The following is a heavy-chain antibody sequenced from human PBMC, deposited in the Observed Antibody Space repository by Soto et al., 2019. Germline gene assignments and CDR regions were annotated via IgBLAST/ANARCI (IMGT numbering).Heavy chain of an antibody. V-gene: IGHV3-23*01. CDR3: ASSSSGYEYYFDY. J-gene: IGHJ4*02. CDR1: GFTFSSYA. D-gene: IGHD6-19*01. Sequence: GGSLRLSCAASGFTFSSYAMSWVRQAPGKGLEWVSAISGSGGSTYYADSVKGRFTISRDNSKNTLYLQMNSLRAEDTAVYYCASSSSGYEYYFDYWGQGTLVTVSS. CDR2: ISGSGGST.